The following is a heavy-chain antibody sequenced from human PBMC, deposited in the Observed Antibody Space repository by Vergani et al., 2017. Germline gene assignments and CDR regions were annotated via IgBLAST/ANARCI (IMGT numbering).Heavy chain of an antibody. CDR3: AREGGGSGDTVDY. Sequence: QVQLQESGPGLVKPSETLSLTCTVSGGSISSYYWSWIRQPPGKGLEWIGYIYYSGSTNYNPSLKSRVTISVDTSKNQFSLKLSSVTAADTAVYYCAREGGGSGDTVDYWGQGTLVTVSS. CDR1: GGSISSYY. J-gene: IGHJ4*02. V-gene: IGHV4-59*01. D-gene: IGHD3-10*01. CDR2: IYYSGST.